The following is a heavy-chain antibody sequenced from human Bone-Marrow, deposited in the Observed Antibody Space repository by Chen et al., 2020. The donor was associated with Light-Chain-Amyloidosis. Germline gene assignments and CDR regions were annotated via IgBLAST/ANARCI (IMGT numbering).Heavy chain of an antibody. CDR2: IYYSGST. CDR3: AREHSSGWFGYYFGY. J-gene: IGHJ4*02. CDR1: GFTFSSHW. V-gene: IGHV4-4*02. Sequence: VQLVESGGGLVQPGGSLRLFCVASGFTFSSHWMSWVRQAPGKGLEGIGSIYYSGSTYYNPSLKSRVTISVDTSKNQFSLKLSSVTAADTAVYYCAREHSSGWFGYYFGYWGQGTLVTVSS. D-gene: IGHD6-19*01.